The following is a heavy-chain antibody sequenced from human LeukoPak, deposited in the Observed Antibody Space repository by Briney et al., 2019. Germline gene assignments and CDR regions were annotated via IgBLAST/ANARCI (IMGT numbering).Heavy chain of an antibody. Sequence: GGSLRLSCTASGFTFDDYVIHWVRQAPGKGLEWVSLINADTTGTYYADSVKGRFTISSDNSKKSLYLQMNSLRADDTALYYCAKGGYSGYEEGAYSFDIWGQGTLVTVSS. CDR3: AKGGYSGYEEGAYSFDI. V-gene: IGHV3-43*02. CDR1: GFTFDDYV. CDR2: INADTTGT. D-gene: IGHD5-12*01. J-gene: IGHJ4*02.